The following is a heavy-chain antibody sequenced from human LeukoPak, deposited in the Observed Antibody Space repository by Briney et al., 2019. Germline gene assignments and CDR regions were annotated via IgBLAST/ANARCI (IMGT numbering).Heavy chain of an antibody. CDR2: IKSKTDGGTT. Sequence: PGGSLRLSCAASGFTFSNAWMSWVRQAPGKGLEWVGRIKSKTDGGTTDYAAPVKGRFTISRDDSKNTLYLQMNSLKTEDTAVYYCTTDFKYSSSSNPPNYYMDVWGKGTTVTVSS. V-gene: IGHV3-15*01. J-gene: IGHJ6*03. D-gene: IGHD6-6*01. CDR3: TTDFKYSSSSNPPNYYMDV. CDR1: GFTFSNAW.